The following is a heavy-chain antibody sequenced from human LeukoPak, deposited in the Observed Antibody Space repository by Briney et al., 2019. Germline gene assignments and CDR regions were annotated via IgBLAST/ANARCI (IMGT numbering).Heavy chain of an antibody. J-gene: IGHJ1*01. Sequence: GRSLRLSCAASGFTFDDYAMHWVRQAPGKGLEWVSGISWNSGSIGYADSVKGRFTISRDNAKNSLYLQMNGLRAEDTALYYCAKDEDVNSSRRGLWLSRFGSNNLFQHWGQGTLVTVSP. CDR3: AKDEDVNSSRRGLWLSRFGSNNLFQH. CDR1: GFTFDDYA. V-gene: IGHV3-9*01. CDR2: ISWNSGSI. D-gene: IGHD6-19*01.